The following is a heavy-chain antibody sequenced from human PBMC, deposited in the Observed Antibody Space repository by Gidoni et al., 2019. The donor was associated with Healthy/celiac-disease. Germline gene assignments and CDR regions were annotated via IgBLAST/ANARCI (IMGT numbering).Heavy chain of an antibody. CDR2: IGTAGDT. CDR3: ARGSMVRGVIPDWYFDL. J-gene: IGHJ2*01. V-gene: IGHV3-13*01. Sequence: EVQLVESGGGLVQPGGSLRLSCAASGFTFSSYDMHWVRQATGKGLEWVSAIGTAGDTYYPGSVKGRFTISRENAKNSLYLQMNSLRAGDTAVYYCARGSMVRGVIPDWYFDLWGRGTLVTVSS. CDR1: GFTFSSYD. D-gene: IGHD3-10*01.